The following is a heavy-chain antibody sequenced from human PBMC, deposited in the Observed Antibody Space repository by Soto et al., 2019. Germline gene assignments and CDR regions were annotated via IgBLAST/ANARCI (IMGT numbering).Heavy chain of an antibody. J-gene: IGHJ4*02. CDR1: GGSISSGDYY. CDR3: GRVGSSIAVPPFVY. D-gene: IGHD6-6*01. V-gene: IGHV4-30-4*01. CDR2: IYYSGSP. Sequence: QVQLQESGPGLVKPSQTLSLTCTVSGGSISSGDYYWSWIRQPPGKGLEWIGYIYYSGSPYYNPSLKSRVTIXXXPXXNQFSLKLSSVTAADTAVYYCGRVGSSIAVPPFVYWGQGTLVTGSS.